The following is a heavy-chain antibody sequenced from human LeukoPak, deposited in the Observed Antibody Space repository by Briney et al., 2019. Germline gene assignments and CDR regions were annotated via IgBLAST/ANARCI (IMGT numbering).Heavy chain of an antibody. Sequence: SQTLSLTCTVSGGSISSGVYYWSWIRQHPGKGLEWIGYIYYSGSTYSNPSLKSRLTMSVDISKNQFSLKLSSVTAADTAVYYCARGVKGLRGAFDIWGQGSMVTVSS. CDR2: IYYSGST. J-gene: IGHJ3*02. D-gene: IGHD3-10*01. V-gene: IGHV4-31*03. CDR3: ARGVKGLRGAFDI. CDR1: GGSISSGVYY.